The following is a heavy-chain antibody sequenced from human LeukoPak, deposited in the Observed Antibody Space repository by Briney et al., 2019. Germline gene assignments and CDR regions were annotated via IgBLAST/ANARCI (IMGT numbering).Heavy chain of an antibody. D-gene: IGHD2-15*01. CDR3: AKAVVGGTVGDY. CDR1: GFTFSSYA. J-gene: IGHJ4*02. Sequence: GGSLRLSCAASGFTFSSYAMSWVRQAPGKGLEWVSAIGGSGGTTYYADSVKGRFTISRENSKNTLHLQMNSLRPDDTAVYYCAKAVVGGTVGDYWGQGTLVTVSS. V-gene: IGHV3-23*01. CDR2: IGGSGGTT.